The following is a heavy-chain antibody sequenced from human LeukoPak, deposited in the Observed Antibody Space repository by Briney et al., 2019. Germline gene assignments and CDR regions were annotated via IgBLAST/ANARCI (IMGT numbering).Heavy chain of an antibody. V-gene: IGHV4-39*01. J-gene: IGHJ5*02. CDR2: IFYSGSA. D-gene: IGHD2-21*02. CDR3: ARQQSDTSLFDP. Sequence: PSETLSLTCIVSGDSISSTIYYWAWIRQPLGKGLEWIGMIFYSGSAYYTPSLRGRVTLSVDTSRNQFSLNLISVTAADTGVYFCARQQSDTSLFDPWGQGTLVTVSS. CDR1: GDSISSTIYY.